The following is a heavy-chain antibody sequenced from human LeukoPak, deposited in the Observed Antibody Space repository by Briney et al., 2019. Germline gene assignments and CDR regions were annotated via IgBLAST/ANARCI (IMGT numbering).Heavy chain of an antibody. D-gene: IGHD2-2*01. CDR1: GFTFSSYA. CDR3: AEDQPAAPVYWFDP. Sequence: PGRSLRLSCAASGFTFSSYAMSWVRQAPGKGLEWVSAISGSGGSTYYADSVKGRFTISRDNSKNTLYLQMNSLRAEDTAVYYCAEDQPAAPVYWFDPWGQGTLVTVSS. V-gene: IGHV3-23*01. J-gene: IGHJ5*02. CDR2: ISGSGGST.